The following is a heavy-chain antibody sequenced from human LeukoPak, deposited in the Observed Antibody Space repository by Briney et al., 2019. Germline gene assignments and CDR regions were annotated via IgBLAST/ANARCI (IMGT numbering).Heavy chain of an antibody. V-gene: IGHV4-61*01. D-gene: IGHD3-10*01. J-gene: IGHJ5*02. CDR1: GHSVTSDFY. CDR3: ARYRERITMVRGVILSFDP. CDR2: IYYSGST. Sequence: SETLSLTCTVSGHSVTSDFYGGWIRQPPGKGLEWIGYIYYSGSTNYNPSLKSRVTISVDTSKNQFSLKLSSVTAADTAVYYCARYRERITMVRGVILSFDPWGQGTLVTVSS.